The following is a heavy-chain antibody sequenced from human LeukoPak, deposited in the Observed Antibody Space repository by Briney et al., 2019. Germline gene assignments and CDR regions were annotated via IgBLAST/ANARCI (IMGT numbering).Heavy chain of an antibody. CDR1: GGSISSSSYY. V-gene: IGHV4-39*01. D-gene: IGHD1-1*01. Sequence: SETLSLTCTVSGGSISSSSYYWGWIRQPPGKGLEWIGSIFYSGNTYYNPSLKSRVTISVDTSKNQFSLKLSSVTAADTAVYYCARLSLDGVAYWGQGTLVTVSS. CDR3: ARLSLDGVAY. J-gene: IGHJ4*02. CDR2: IFYSGNT.